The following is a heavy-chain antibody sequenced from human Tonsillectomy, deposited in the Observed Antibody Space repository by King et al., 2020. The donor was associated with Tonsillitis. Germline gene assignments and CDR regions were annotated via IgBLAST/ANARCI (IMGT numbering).Heavy chain of an antibody. Sequence: VQLVEFGGGLVQPGGSLRLSCAASGFTFSRYDMHWVRQATGKGLEWVSAIGTAGDTYYPGSVKGRFTISRENAKNSLYLQMNSLRAGDTAVYYCARGGKDPYYYDSSGPGAFDIWGQGTMVTVSS. CDR1: GFTFSRYD. CDR3: ARGGKDPYYYDSSGPGAFDI. CDR2: IGTAGDT. J-gene: IGHJ3*02. D-gene: IGHD3-22*01. V-gene: IGHV3-13*01.